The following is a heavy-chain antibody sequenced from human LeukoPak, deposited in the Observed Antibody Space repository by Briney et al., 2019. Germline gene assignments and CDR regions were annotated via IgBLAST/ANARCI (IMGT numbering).Heavy chain of an antibody. Sequence: SETLPLTCTVSGGSISSGDYYWSWIRQPPGKGLEWIGYIYYSGSTYYNPSLKSRVTISVDTSKNQFSLKLSSVTAADTAVYYCARGAIRWFGELLRWFDPWGQGTLVTVSS. CDR3: ARGAIRWFGELLRWFDP. D-gene: IGHD3-10*01. V-gene: IGHV4-30-4*01. CDR1: GGSISSGDYY. CDR2: IYYSGST. J-gene: IGHJ5*02.